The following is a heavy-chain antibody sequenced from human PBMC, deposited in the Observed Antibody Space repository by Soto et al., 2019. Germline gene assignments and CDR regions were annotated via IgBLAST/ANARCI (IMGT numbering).Heavy chain of an antibody. J-gene: IGHJ5*02. CDR2: IYYSGST. V-gene: IGHV4-59*01. CDR1: GGSISSYY. D-gene: IGHD6-19*01. CDR3: ASSWSSSGWSWFDP. Sequence: SETLSLTCTVSGGSISSYYWSWIRQPPGKGLEWIGYIYYSGSTNYNPSLKSRVTISVDTSKNQFSLKLSSVTAADTAVYYCASSWSSSGWSWFDPWGQGTLVTVSA.